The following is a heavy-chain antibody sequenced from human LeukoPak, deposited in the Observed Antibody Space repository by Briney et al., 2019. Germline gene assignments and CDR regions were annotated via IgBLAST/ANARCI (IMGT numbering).Heavy chain of an antibody. CDR3: AWGMAARPPYYYYYMDV. CDR1: GGTFSSYA. CDR2: IIPIFGTA. Sequence: SVKVSCKASGGTFSSYAISWVRQAPGQGLEWMGGIIPIFGTANYAQKFQGRVTITADESTSTAYMELSSLRSEDTAVCYCAWGMAARPPYYYYYMDVWGKGTTVTVSS. J-gene: IGHJ6*03. V-gene: IGHV1-69*13. D-gene: IGHD6-6*01.